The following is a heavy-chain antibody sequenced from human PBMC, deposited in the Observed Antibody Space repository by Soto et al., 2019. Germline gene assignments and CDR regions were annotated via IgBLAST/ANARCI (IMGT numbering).Heavy chain of an antibody. Sequence: GGSLRLSCSASGFTFSSYAMHWVRQAPGKGLEYVSAISSNGGSTYYADSVKGRFTISRDNSKNTLYLQMSSLRAEDTAVYYCVKDTVSDKRGYSYGYLGARTRQIVADFDYWGQGTLVTVSS. J-gene: IGHJ4*02. V-gene: IGHV3-64D*08. CDR2: ISSNGGST. CDR3: VKDTVSDKRGYSYGYLGARTRQIVADFDY. D-gene: IGHD5-18*01. CDR1: GFTFSSYA.